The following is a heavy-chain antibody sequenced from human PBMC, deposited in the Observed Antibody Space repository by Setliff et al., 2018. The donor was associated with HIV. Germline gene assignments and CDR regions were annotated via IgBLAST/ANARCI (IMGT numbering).Heavy chain of an antibody. Sequence: PGGSLRLSCAASGFTLSSYAMTWVRQAPGKGLEWVAVISYDGSNKYYADSVKGRFTISRDNSKNTLYLQMNSLRAEDTAVYYCARDRGLGSSSPGRYYYVDVWGKGTTVTVSS. CDR3: ARDRGLGSSSPGRYYYVDV. V-gene: IGHV3-30*04. CDR2: ISYDGSNK. J-gene: IGHJ6*03. D-gene: IGHD6-13*01. CDR1: GFTLSSYA.